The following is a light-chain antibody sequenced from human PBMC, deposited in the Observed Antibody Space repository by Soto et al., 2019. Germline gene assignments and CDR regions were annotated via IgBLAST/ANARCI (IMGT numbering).Light chain of an antibody. CDR3: QHYGSSRT. Sequence: IVLTQSPGTLSLFPGERATLSCRASQSVSSSLAWYQQRPGQAPRLLMYDASSRATGIPDRFSGSGSGTDFTLTISRLEPEDFAVYYCQHYGSSRTFGQGTKVEIK. CDR2: DAS. J-gene: IGKJ1*01. CDR1: QSVSSS. V-gene: IGKV3-20*01.